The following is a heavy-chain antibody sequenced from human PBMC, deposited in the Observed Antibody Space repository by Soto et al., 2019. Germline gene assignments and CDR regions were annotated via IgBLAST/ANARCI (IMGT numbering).Heavy chain of an antibody. CDR1: GFTFSSYS. D-gene: IGHD2-15*01. CDR2: ISSSSSYI. V-gene: IGHV3-21*01. J-gene: IGHJ4*02. CDR3: ARALGYGSGGSCYEEAPVDY. Sequence: PGGSLRLSCAASGFTFSSYSMNWVRQAPGKGLEWVSSISSSSSYIYYADSVKGRFTISRDNAKNSLYLQMNSLRAEDTAVYYCARALGYGSGGSCYEEAPVDYWGQGTLVTVSS.